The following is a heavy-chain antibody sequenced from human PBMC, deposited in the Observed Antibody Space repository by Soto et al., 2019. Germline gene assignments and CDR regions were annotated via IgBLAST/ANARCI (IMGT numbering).Heavy chain of an antibody. Sequence: GGSLRLSCAASGFTFSSYEMNWVRQAPGKGLEWVSYISSSGSTIYYADSVKGRFTISRDNAKNSLYLQMNSLRAEDTAVYYCARVGYPPFDYWGQGTLVTVSS. CDR3: ARVGYPPFDY. CDR1: GFTFSSYE. V-gene: IGHV3-48*03. J-gene: IGHJ4*02. CDR2: ISSSGSTI. D-gene: IGHD5-12*01.